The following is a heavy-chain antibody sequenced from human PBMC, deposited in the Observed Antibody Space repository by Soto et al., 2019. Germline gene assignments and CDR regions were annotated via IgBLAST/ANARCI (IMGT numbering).Heavy chain of an antibody. Sequence: GESLKISCKGSGYSFTSYWIGWVRQMPGKGLEWMGIIYPGDSDTRYSPSFQGQVTISRDTSTNTLFLQMNSLRADDMARYYCARLLGRTTGDYFDSWGRGTLVTVSS. CDR1: GYSFTSYW. CDR3: ARLLGRTTGDYFDS. V-gene: IGHV5-51*01. J-gene: IGHJ4*02. CDR2: IYPGDSDT. D-gene: IGHD2-8*02.